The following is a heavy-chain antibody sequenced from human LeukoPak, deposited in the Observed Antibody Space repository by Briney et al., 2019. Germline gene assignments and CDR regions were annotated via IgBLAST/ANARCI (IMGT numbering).Heavy chain of an antibody. CDR3: ARGQVKGYLPLGY. V-gene: IGHV4-34*01. Sequence: SETLSLTCAVYGGSFSGYYWSWIRHPPGKGLEWLGEIYHSGSTNYNPSLKSRVTISVDTSKNQFSLKLSSVTAADTAVYYCARGQVKGYLPLGYWGQGTLVTVSS. CDR2: IYHSGST. CDR1: GGSFSGYY. D-gene: IGHD3-16*01. J-gene: IGHJ4*02.